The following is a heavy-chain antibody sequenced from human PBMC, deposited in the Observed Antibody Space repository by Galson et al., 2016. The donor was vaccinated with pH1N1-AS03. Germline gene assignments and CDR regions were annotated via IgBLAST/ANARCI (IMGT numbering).Heavy chain of an antibody. J-gene: IGHJ4*02. CDR2: ISYDGSNK. CDR3: ARDRYYGSGSYYKNLFDY. CDR1: GFTFSSYA. Sequence: SLRLSCAASGFTFSSYAMHWVRQAPGKGLEWVAVISYDGSNKYYADSVKGRFTISRDNSKNSLYLQMNSLRAEDTAVYYCARDRYYGSGSYYKNLFDYWGQGTLVTVSS. D-gene: IGHD3-10*01. V-gene: IGHV3-30-3*01.